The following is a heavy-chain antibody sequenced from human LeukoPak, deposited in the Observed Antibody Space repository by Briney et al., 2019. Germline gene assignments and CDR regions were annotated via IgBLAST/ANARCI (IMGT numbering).Heavy chain of an antibody. CDR3: PKDAAFRVTAGQYFQY. CDR1: GFTFSSYA. Sequence: GGSLRLSCAASGFTFSSYAMSWVRQAPGKGLEWVSTINGSGGSTYYADSVKGRFTIARDNSKNTVYRQMNSLRAEDTAVYYCPKDAAFRVTAGQYFQYSGQGTLVTVSS. D-gene: IGHD2-21*02. V-gene: IGHV3-23*01. J-gene: IGHJ1*01. CDR2: INGSGGST.